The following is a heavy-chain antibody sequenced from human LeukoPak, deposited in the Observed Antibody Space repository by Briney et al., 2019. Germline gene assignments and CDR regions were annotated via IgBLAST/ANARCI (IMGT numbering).Heavy chain of an antibody. J-gene: IGHJ4*02. D-gene: IGHD2-21*01. CDR3: ARARVLACGGDCYPYY. V-gene: IGHV1-18*01. Sequence: ASVKVSCKASGYTFTSYGISWVRQAPGQGLEWMGWISAYNGNTNYAQKLQGRVTMTTDTSTSTAYMELRSLRSDDTAVYYCARARVLACGGDCYPYYWGQGTLVTVSS. CDR2: ISAYNGNT. CDR1: GYTFTSYG.